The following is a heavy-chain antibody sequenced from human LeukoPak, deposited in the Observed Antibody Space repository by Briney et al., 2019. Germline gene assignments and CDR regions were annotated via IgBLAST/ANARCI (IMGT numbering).Heavy chain of an antibody. V-gene: IGHV3-30*04. J-gene: IGHJ4*02. CDR2: ISYDGSNK. CDR1: GFTFSSYA. CDR3: ASLSRSILSDSSGYYSHFDY. Sequence: GGSLRLSCAASGFTFSSYAMHWVRQAPGKGLEWVAVISYDGSNKYYPDSVKGRFTISRDNSKNTLYLQMNSLRAEDTAVYYCASLSRSILSDSSGYYSHFDYWGQGTLVTVSS. D-gene: IGHD3-22*01.